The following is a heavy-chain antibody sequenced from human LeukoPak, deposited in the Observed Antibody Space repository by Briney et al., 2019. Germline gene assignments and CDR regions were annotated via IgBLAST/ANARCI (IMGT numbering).Heavy chain of an antibody. D-gene: IGHD3-9*01. J-gene: IGHJ4*02. Sequence: PGGSLRLSCAASGFTFSKYAMTWVRQAPGQGLEWMGWLNPQTGDTHFAQQFQGRVTFTRDTSISTAYMAMSRLRSDDTAMFYCARGSRYHDWLSPFDSWGQGTLVTVSS. CDR2: LNPQTGDT. V-gene: IGHV1-2*02. CDR1: GFTFSKYA. CDR3: ARGSRYHDWLSPFDS.